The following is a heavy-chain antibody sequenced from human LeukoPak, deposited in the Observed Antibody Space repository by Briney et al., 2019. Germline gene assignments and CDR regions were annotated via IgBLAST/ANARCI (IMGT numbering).Heavy chain of an antibody. CDR2: ISGSGGST. CDR3: AKGPWEITMIVVYYFDY. J-gene: IGHJ4*02. D-gene: IGHD3-22*01. CDR1: GFTVSSNY. V-gene: IGHV3-23*01. Sequence: GGSLRLSCAASGFTVSSNYMSWVRQAPGKGLEWVSAISGSGGSTYCADSVKGRFTISRDNSKNTLYLQMNSLRAEDTAVYYCAKGPWEITMIVVYYFDYWGQGTLVTVSS.